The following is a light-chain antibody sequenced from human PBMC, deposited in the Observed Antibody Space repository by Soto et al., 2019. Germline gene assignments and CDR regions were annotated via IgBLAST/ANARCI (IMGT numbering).Light chain of an antibody. CDR3: SSYTSSSTYV. J-gene: IGLJ1*01. Sequence: SALTQPASVSGSPGQSITISCTGTSSDVGGYNYVSWYQQHPGKAPKLMIYEVSNRPSGVSNRFSGSKSGNTASLTISGLQAEDYADYYCSSYTSSSTYVFGTVT. CDR2: EVS. CDR1: SSDVGGYNY. V-gene: IGLV2-14*01.